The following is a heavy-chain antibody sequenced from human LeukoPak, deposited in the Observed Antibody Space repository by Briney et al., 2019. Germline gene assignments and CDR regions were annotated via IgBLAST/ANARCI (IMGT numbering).Heavy chain of an antibody. CDR2: ISYDGSNK. J-gene: IGHJ4*02. D-gene: IGHD5-12*01. CDR1: GFTFSSYG. CDR3: AKAYSSCGGYFDY. V-gene: IGHV3-30*18. Sequence: GGSLRLSCAASGFTFSSYGMHWVRRAPGKGLEWVAVISYDGSNKYYVDSVKGRFTISRDNSKNTLYLQMNSLRAEDTAVYYCAKAYSSCGGYFDYWGQGTLVTVSS.